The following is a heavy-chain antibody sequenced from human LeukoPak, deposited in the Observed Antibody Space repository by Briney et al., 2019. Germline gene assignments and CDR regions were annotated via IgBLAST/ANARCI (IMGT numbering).Heavy chain of an antibody. D-gene: IGHD1-26*01. V-gene: IGHV1-18*01. J-gene: IGHJ6*02. CDR2: ISAYNGNT. Sequence: GASVKVSCKASGYTFTSYGISWVRQAPGQGLEWMGWISAYNGNTNYAQKLQGRVAMTTDTSTSTAYMELRSLRSDDTAVYYCARDLGREWELLRHLWYYGMDVWGQGTTVTVSS. CDR1: GYTFTSYG. CDR3: ARDLGREWELLRHLWYYGMDV.